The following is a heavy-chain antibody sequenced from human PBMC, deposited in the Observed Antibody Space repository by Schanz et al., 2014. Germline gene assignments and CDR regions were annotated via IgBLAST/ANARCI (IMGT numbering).Heavy chain of an antibody. V-gene: IGHV3-23*04. Sequence: EVQLVESGGGLVQPGRSLRLSCVASGFTFSTYAMSWVRQAPGKGPEWVSSLTGSGSTYYADSVRGRFTISRDNSMNTVYLQMNSLRSDDAAVYYCARAQGVIRLYYGVDVWGQGTTVTVSS. CDR2: LTGSGST. CDR1: GFTFSTYA. J-gene: IGHJ6*02. CDR3: ARAQGVIRLYYGVDV. D-gene: IGHD3-10*01.